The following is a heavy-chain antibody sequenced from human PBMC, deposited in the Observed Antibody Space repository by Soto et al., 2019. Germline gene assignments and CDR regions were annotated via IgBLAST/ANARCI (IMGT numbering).Heavy chain of an antibody. J-gene: IGHJ4*02. D-gene: IGHD1-7*01. Sequence: WGSLRLSCAASGFAFISYAIICLRHSPWKGLEWVSAISGSGGSTYYADSVKGRFTISRDNSKNSLYLQMNSLRAEDTAVYYCAKDLNNWNYGNFDYWGQGALVTVSS. CDR2: ISGSGGST. CDR3: AKDLNNWNYGNFDY. CDR1: GFAFISYA. V-gene: IGHV3-23*01.